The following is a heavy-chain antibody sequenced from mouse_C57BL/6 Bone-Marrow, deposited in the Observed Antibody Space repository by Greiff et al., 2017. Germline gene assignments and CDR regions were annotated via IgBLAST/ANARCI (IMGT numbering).Heavy chain of an antibody. CDR1: GFTFSDYY. J-gene: IGHJ1*03. Sequence: EVQRVESEGGLVQPGSSMKLSCTASGFTFSDYYMAWVRQVPEKGLEWVANINYDGSSTYYLDSLKSRFIISGDNAKNMLYLQMSSLKSEDTATYYCAREAASNHWYCDVWGTGTTVTVSS. CDR3: AREAASNHWYCDV. CDR2: INYDGSST. V-gene: IGHV5-16*01. D-gene: IGHD6-2*01.